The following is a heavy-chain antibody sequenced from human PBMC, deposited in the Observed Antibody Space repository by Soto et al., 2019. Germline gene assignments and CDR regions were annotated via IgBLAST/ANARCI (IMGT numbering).Heavy chain of an antibody. CDR3: VKGNQLLRYYFEF. V-gene: IGHV3-64D*06. Sequence: GGSLRLSCSVSGFTFSNYAMHWVRQAPGKGLEYVSGITSDGDSTWHADSVKDRFTISGDNSKNTLFLQMSSLRVEDTAIYFCVKGNQLLRYYFEFWDPGTLVTVSS. D-gene: IGHD2-15*01. CDR2: ITSDGDST. J-gene: IGHJ4*01. CDR1: GFTFSNYA.